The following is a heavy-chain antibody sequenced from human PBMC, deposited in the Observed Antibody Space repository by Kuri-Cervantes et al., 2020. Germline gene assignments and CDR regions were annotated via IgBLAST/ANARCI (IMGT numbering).Heavy chain of an antibody. CDR3: ARDRSLGYYGSGSYYNPLYYYYGMDV. CDR2: INPNSGGT. J-gene: IGHJ6*02. V-gene: IGHV1-2*02. D-gene: IGHD3-10*01. Sequence: ASVKVSCKASGYTFTGYYMHWVRQAPGQGLEWMGWINPNSGGTNYAQKFQGRVTMTRDTSISTAYMELSRLRSDDTAVYYCARDRSLGYYGSGSYYNPLYYYYGMDVWGQGTTVPSP. CDR1: GYTFTGYY.